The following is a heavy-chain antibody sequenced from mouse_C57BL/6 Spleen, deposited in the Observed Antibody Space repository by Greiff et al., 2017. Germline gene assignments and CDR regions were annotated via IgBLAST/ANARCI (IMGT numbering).Heavy chain of an antibody. J-gene: IGHJ4*01. CDR2: IYPGSGST. CDR3: ARVYYVYDGYAMDY. CDR1: GFNINSYW. Sequence: QVHVKQPGAELVKPGASVKMSCKASGFNINSYWITWVKQRPGRGLEWIGEIYPGSGSTNYNENVKSKATLTVDTSSSTAYMQLSSLTSEDSAVYYDARVYYVYDGYAMDYWGQGTSVTVSS. V-gene: IGHV1-55*01. D-gene: IGHD2-2*01.